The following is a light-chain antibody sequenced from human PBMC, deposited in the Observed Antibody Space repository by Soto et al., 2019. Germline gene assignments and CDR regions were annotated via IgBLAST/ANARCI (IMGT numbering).Light chain of an antibody. CDR1: QSVSSSY. J-gene: IGKJ5*01. CDR3: QQRSNWPVT. V-gene: IGKV3D-20*02. Sequence: EIVLTQSPGTLSLSPGERATLSCRASQSVSSSYLAWYQQKPGQAPRLLIYGASSRATSIPARFSGGGSGTDFTLTISSLEPEDFVLYFCQQRSNWPVTVGQGTRLEIK. CDR2: GAS.